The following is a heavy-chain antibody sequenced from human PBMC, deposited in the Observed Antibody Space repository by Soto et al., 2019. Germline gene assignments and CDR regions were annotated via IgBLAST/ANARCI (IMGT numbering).Heavy chain of an antibody. CDR2: ISSSSSYI. J-gene: IGHJ6*02. Sequence: EVQLVESGGGLVKPGGSLRLSCAASGFTFSSYSMNWVRQAPGTGLEWVSSISSSSSYIYYADSVKGRFTISRDNAKNSLYLQMNSLRAEDTAVYYCARDLISGSYYNYYYGMDVWGQGTTVTVSS. D-gene: IGHD1-26*01. V-gene: IGHV3-21*01. CDR1: GFTFSSYS. CDR3: ARDLISGSYYNYYYGMDV.